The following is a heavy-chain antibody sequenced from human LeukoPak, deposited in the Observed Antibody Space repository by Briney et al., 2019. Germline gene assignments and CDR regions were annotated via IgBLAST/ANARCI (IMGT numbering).Heavy chain of an antibody. Sequence: GGSLRPSCAASGFTFSSYGMHWVRQAPGKGLEWVAVISYDGSNKYYADSVKGRFTISRDNSKNTLYLQMNSLRAEDTAVYYCAKDFNRYCSSTSCYPGGDYWGQGTLVTVSS. V-gene: IGHV3-30*18. J-gene: IGHJ4*02. D-gene: IGHD2-2*01. CDR2: ISYDGSNK. CDR1: GFTFSSYG. CDR3: AKDFNRYCSSTSCYPGGDY.